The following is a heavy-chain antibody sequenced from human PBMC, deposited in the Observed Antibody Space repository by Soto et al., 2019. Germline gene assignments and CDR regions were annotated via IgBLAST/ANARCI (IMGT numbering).Heavy chain of an antibody. D-gene: IGHD3-10*01. CDR2: INHSGST. CDR3: ARPFGSAPNSI. J-gene: IGHJ3*02. CDR1: GGSFSGYY. V-gene: IGHV4-34*01. Sequence: SETLSLTCAVYGGSFSGYYWSWIRQPPGKGLEWIGEINHSGSTNYNPSLKSRVTISVDTSKNQSSLKLSSVTAADTAVYYCARPFGSAPNSIWGQGTMVTVSS.